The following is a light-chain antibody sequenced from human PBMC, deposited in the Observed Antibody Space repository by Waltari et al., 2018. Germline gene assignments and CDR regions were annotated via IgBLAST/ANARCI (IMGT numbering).Light chain of an antibody. CDR2: EVI. CDR1: SSDVGFYNL. V-gene: IGLV2-23*02. J-gene: IGLJ3*02. CDR3: CSYAGRNIWV. Sequence: QSALTQPASVSGSPGQSITISCNGTSSDVGFYNLVPWYQQHPGKAPELVVYEVISRPSGVSNRFSGSKSGNTASLTISGLQAEDEADYYCCSYAGRNIWVFGGGTKLTVL.